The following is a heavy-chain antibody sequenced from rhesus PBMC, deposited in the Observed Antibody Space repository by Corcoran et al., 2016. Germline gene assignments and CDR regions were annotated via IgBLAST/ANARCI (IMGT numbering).Heavy chain of an antibody. Sequence: EVQLVQSGAEVKRPGESLKISCKTSGYSFNNYWISWVRQMSGKGLEWMGAFYPNNPHTSYRPSFPGQFTLSADTSITTAYLQWSSLKAADTATYYCARGRTLGFDYWGQGVLVTVSS. V-gene: IGHV5-20*02. CDR3: ARGRTLGFDY. CDR2: FYPNNPHT. CDR1: GYSFNNYW. D-gene: IGHD2-39*01. J-gene: IGHJ4*01.